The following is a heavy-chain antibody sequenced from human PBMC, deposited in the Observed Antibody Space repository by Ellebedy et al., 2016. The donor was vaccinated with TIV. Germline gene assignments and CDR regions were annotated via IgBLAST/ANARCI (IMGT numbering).Heavy chain of an antibody. CDR3: ARLAHSYGFSFDS. V-gene: IGHV4-30-4*01. CDR1: GGSISSGDYY. J-gene: IGHJ4*02. D-gene: IGHD5-18*01. CDR2: IYYSGSA. Sequence: MPSETLSLTCTVSGGSISSGDYYWSWIRQPPGKGLEWIAYIYYSGSAHQSPSLKSRVTISVDTSKNQFSLKLNSVTAADTAVYYCARLAHSYGFSFDSWGQGTLVTVSS.